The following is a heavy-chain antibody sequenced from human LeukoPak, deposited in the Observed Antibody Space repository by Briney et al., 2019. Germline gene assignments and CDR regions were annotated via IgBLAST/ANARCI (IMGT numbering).Heavy chain of an antibody. CDR3: ARGNYYDSSGYYY. V-gene: IGHV4-59*01. D-gene: IGHD3-22*01. CDR1: GGSISSYY. CDR2: IYYSGST. J-gene: IGHJ4*02. Sequence: SETLSLTCTVSGGSISSYYWSWTRQPPGKGLEWIGYIYYSGSTNYNPSLKSRVTISVDTSKNQFYLKLSSVTAADTAVYYCARGNYYDSSGYYYWGQGTLVTVSS.